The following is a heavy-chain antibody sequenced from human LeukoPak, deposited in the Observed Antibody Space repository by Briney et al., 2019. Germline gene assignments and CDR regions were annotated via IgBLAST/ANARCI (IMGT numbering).Heavy chain of an antibody. J-gene: IGHJ4*02. V-gene: IGHV3-7*03. Sequence: GGSLRLSCAASGFTLSNYWMSWVHQAPGKGLEWVANIKQDGSEKYSVDSVKGRFTISRDNAKNSLYLQMNSLRAEDTAVYYCARSRYCTNGICSYFDYWGQGILVTVSS. D-gene: IGHD2-8*01. CDR3: ARSRYCTNGICSYFDY. CDR2: IKQDGSEK. CDR1: GFTLSNYW.